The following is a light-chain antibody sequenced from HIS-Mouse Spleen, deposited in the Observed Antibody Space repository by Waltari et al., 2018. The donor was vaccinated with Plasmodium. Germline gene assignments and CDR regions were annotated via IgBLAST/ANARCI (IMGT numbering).Light chain of an antibody. Sequence: SYELTQPLSVSVALGQTARITCGGNHIGSKNVPWYQQKPGQAPVLVIYRDSNRPSGIPERFSGSSSGTMATLTISGAQVEDEADYYCYSTDSSGNHRVFGGGTKLTVL. CDR2: RDS. CDR3: YSTDSSGNHRV. J-gene: IGLJ3*02. CDR1: HIGSKN. V-gene: IGLV3-9*01.